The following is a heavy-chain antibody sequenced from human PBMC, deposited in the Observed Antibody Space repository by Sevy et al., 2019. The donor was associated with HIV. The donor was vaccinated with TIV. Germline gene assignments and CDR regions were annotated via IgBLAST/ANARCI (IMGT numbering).Heavy chain of an antibody. CDR3: TTEGAD. J-gene: IGHJ4*02. CDR1: GFTFSDAW. Sequence: GGSLRLSCAESGFTFSDAWLSWVRQAPGKGLEWVGRVRSKGDGGTTDYAEPVKGRFTIARDDSKNVLYVQMNSLKIEDTGVYYCTTEGADWGQGTRVTVSS. CDR2: VRSKGDGGTT. V-gene: IGHV3-15*01.